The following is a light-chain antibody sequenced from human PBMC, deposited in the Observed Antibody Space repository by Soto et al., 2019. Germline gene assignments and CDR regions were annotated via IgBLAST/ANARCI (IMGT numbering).Light chain of an antibody. CDR3: QAWDTITGV. CDR1: KLGDKF. Sequence: SYELTQPPSVSVYPGQTASTTCSGDKLGDKFACWYQQKPGRSPVLVICQDNKRPSGIPERFSGSISGNTATLTINGAQAMDEADYYCQAWDTITGVFGTGTKLTVL. CDR2: QDN. V-gene: IGLV3-1*01. J-gene: IGLJ1*01.